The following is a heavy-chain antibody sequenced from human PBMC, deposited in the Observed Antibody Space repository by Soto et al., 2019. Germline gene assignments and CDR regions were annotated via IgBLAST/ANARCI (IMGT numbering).Heavy chain of an antibody. Sequence: ESLKSSCKGFGYSFPRYWIGRVRHMPGKGLEWMGIIYPGDSDTRYSPSFQGQVTISADKSITTAYLQWSSLKASDTAMYYCASPVDSRGYSSFYNDWGQRILVTVS. CDR2: IYPGDSDT. CDR1: GYSFPRYW. D-gene: IGHD3-22*01. V-gene: IGHV5-51*01. CDR3: ASPVDSRGYSSFYND. J-gene: IGHJ4*02.